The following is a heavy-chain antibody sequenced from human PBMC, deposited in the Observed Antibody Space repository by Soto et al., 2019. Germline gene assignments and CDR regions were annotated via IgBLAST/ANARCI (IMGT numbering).Heavy chain of an antibody. D-gene: IGHD3-10*01. CDR1: GFTFSSYS. J-gene: IGHJ6*02. V-gene: IGHV3-21*01. CDR2: ISSSSSYI. Sequence: GGSLRLSCAASGFTFSSYSMNWVRQAPGKGLEWVSSISSSSSYIYYADSVKGRFTISRDNAKNSLYLQMNSLRAEDTAVYYCAREEPMVRGVMDYYYGMDVWGQGTTVTVSS. CDR3: AREEPMVRGVMDYYYGMDV.